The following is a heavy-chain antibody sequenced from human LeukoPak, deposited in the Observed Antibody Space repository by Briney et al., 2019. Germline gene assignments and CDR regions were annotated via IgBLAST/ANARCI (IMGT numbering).Heavy chain of an antibody. CDR1: GFTFSSYS. CDR2: ISSSSSYI. CDR3: ARDFGGGWVVVPAAYHDAFDI. Sequence: PGGSLRLSCAASGFTFSSYSMNWVRQAPGKGLEWVSSISSSSSYIYYADSVKGRFTISRDNAKNSLYLQMNSLRAEDTAVYYCARDFGGGWVVVPAAYHDAFDIWGQGTMVTVSS. V-gene: IGHV3-21*01. D-gene: IGHD2-2*01. J-gene: IGHJ3*02.